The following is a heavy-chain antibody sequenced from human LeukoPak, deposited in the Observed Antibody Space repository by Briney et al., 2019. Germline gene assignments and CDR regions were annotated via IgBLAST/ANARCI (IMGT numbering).Heavy chain of an antibody. Sequence: GGSLRLSCAASGFTFSRYWMSWVRQAPGKGLEWVANIKEDGSEKYYVDSVSGRFIISRDNAKNSMYLQMNSLRAEDTAVYYCARDQDPVEMATIFGYWGQGTLVTVSA. J-gene: IGHJ4*02. CDR3: ARDQDPVEMATIFGY. CDR1: GFTFSRYW. CDR2: IKEDGSEK. D-gene: IGHD5-24*01. V-gene: IGHV3-7*01.